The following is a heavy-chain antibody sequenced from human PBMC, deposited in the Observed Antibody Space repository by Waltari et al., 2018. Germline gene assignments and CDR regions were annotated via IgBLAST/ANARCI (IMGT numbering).Heavy chain of an antibody. CDR2: RNYDWSST. J-gene: IGHJ4*02. CDR1: GFTFTSHW. D-gene: IGHD2-21*02. V-gene: IGHV3-74*01. Sequence: EVQLVESGGGLVQPGGSLRLSCAASGFTFTSHWMHWVRQGPGKGLEWVSRRNYDWSSTYYADFVKGRFTISRDNAKNTLYLQMNSLRAEDTGVYYCVRGYGGDVYWGQGTLVTVSS. CDR3: VRGYGGDVY.